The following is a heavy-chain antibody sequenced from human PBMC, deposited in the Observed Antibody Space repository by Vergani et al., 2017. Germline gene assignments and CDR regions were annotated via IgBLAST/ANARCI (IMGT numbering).Heavy chain of an antibody. V-gene: IGHV3-30*18. CDR2: ISYDGSNK. CDR1: GFTLSSYG. D-gene: IGHD6-25*01. J-gene: IGHJ6*02. Sequence: QVQLVESGGGVVQPGRSLRLSCAASGFTLSSYGMHWVRQAPGKGLEWVAVISYDGSNKYYADSVKGRFTISRDNSKNTLYLQMNSLRAEDTAVYYCAKGTPERAPNYYYGMDVWGQGTTVTVSS. CDR3: AKGTPERAPNYYYGMDV.